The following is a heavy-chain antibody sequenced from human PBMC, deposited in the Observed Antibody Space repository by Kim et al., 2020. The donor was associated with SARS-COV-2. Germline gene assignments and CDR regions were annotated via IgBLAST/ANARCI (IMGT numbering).Heavy chain of an antibody. CDR1: GFTFSSYG. CDR3: ARDSDINLNFDP. J-gene: IGHJ5*02. Sequence: GGSLRLSCAASGFTFSSYGMHWVRQAPGKGLEWVAVIWYDGSNKYYADSVKGRFTISRDNSKNTLYLQMNSLRAEDTAVYYCARDSDINLNFDPWGQGTLVTVSS. V-gene: IGHV3-33*01. CDR2: IWYDGSNK.